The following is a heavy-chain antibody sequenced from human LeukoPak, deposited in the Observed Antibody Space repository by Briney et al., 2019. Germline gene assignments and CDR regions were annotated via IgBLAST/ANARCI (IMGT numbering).Heavy chain of an antibody. CDR3: ARDRRGSAYYEISTGYYPTWSFDT. V-gene: IGHV3-30-3*01. CDR2: ISYDGSNK. Sequence: GGSLRLSCAASGFTFSTYAMHWVRQAPGKGLEWVAVISYDGSNKYYADSVKGRFTISRDNSKNTRYLQMNSLRPDDTALYYCARDRRGSAYYEISTGYYPTWSFDTWGQGTMVTVSS. CDR1: GFTFSTYA. J-gene: IGHJ3*02. D-gene: IGHD3-9*01.